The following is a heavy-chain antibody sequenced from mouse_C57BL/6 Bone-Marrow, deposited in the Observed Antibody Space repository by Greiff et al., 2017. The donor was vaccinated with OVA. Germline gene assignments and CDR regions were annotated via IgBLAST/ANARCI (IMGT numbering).Heavy chain of an antibody. Sequence: LVESGAELARPGASVKLSCKASGYTFTSYGISWVKQRTGQGLEWIGEIYPRSGNTYYNEKFKGKATLTADKSSSTAYMELRSLTSEDSAVYFCAEIYYYGSKDYWGQGTTLTVSS. V-gene: IGHV1-81*01. CDR2: IYPRSGNT. D-gene: IGHD1-1*01. J-gene: IGHJ2*01. CDR1: GYTFTSYG. CDR3: AEIYYYGSKDY.